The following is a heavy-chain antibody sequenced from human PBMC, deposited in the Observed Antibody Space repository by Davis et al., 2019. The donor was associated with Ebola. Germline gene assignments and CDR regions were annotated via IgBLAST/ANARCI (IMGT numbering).Heavy chain of an antibody. CDR1: GFTFSTYW. J-gene: IGHJ6*02. CDR3: ARDLADYGMDV. Sequence: GESLKISCAASGFTFSTYWMSWVRQAPGKGLEWVANIKQDGSEKYYVGSVKGRFTISRDNAKNSLYLQMNSLRAEDTAVYYCARDLADYGMDVWGQGTTVTVSS. CDR2: IKQDGSEK. V-gene: IGHV3-7*01.